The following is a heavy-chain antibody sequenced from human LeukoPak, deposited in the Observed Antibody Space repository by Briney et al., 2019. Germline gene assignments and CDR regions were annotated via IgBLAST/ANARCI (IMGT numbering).Heavy chain of an antibody. CDR1: GDSISSFHW. CDR2: IYHSGNT. J-gene: IGHJ5*02. Sequence: PSGTLSLTCAVSGDSISSFHWWSWVRQPPGKGLEWIGDIYHSGNTNYNPSLRNRVTISVDKSKNQFSLNLSSVTAADTAVYYCARTVTASIASINWFDPWGQGTLVTVSS. V-gene: IGHV4-4*02. CDR3: ARTVTASIASINWFDP. D-gene: IGHD6-6*01.